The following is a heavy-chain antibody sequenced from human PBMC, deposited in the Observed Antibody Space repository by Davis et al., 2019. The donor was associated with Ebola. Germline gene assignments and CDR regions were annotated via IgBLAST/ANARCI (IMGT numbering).Heavy chain of an antibody. CDR1: GYTFTSYG. CDR2: INPSGGST. D-gene: IGHD6-13*01. Sequence: AASVKVSCKASGYTFTSYGISWVRQAPGQGLEWMGIINPSGGSTSYAQKFQGRVTMTRDTSTSTVYMELSSLRSEDTAVYYCARDLTVRGIAAAGSGYWGQGTLVTVSS. V-gene: IGHV1-46*01. CDR3: ARDLTVRGIAAAGSGY. J-gene: IGHJ4*02.